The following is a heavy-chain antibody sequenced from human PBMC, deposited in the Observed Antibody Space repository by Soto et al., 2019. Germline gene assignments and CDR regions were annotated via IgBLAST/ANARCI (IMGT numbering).Heavy chain of an antibody. CDR2: IIPIFGTA. J-gene: IGHJ6*02. CDR1: GGTFSSYA. D-gene: IGHD3-3*01. V-gene: IGHV1-69*06. Sequence: GASVKVSCKASGGTFSSYAISWVRQAPGQGLEWMGGIIPIFGTANYAQKFQGRVTITADKSTSTAYMDLSSLRSEDTAVYFCARDLRGLDWLLYGLITYYYYLMDVWGQGTTVTVSS. CDR3: ARDLRGLDWLLYGLITYYYYLMDV.